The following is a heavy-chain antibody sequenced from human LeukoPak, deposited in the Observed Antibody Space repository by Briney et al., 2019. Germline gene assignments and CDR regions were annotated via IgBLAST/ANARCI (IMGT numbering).Heavy chain of an antibody. CDR1: GFMFSNYV. V-gene: IGHV3-23*01. Sequence: GGSLRLSCGASGFMFSNYVMNWVRQAPGKGLEWVSTISIGGGTTFYADSVKGRFTISRDNSKNTLHLQMNSLRAEDTAVYYCAGSQLGYITKSNYYFDYWGQGGLVIVSS. CDR2: ISIGGGTT. J-gene: IGHJ4*01. CDR3: AGSQLGYITKSNYYFDY. D-gene: IGHD4/OR15-4a*01.